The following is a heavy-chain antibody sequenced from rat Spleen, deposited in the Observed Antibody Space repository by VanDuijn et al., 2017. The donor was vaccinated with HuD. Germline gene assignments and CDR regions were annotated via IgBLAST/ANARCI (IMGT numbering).Heavy chain of an antibody. V-gene: IGHV5-31*01. CDR2: ITNTGVST. J-gene: IGHJ4*01. Sequence: EVQLVESGGGLVQPGRSLKLSCVASGFTFNNYWMTWIRQAPGKGLEWVASITNTGVSTYYPHSVKCRFTISRDNAKSTLYLQMNSLRSEDTATYYCTRPVILAARFVMDAWGQGASVTVSS. CDR1: GFTFNNYW. CDR3: TRPVILAARFVMDA. D-gene: IGHD1-2*01.